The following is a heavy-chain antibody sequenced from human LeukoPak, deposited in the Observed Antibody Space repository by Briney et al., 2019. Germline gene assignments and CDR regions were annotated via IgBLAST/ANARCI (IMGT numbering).Heavy chain of an antibody. V-gene: IGHV4-4*07. J-gene: IGHJ4*02. Sequence: PSETLSLTCNVSGASMSSNYWSWIRQPPGKGLEWIGRIYPTGHTHYNPSLKSRVTMSVDTSKNQFSLKMTSMTAADTAVYYCARITDPDYRSGWSGADYWGRGTQVTVSA. D-gene: IGHD6-13*01. CDR1: GASMSSNY. CDR3: ARITDPDYRSGWSGADY. CDR2: IYPTGHT.